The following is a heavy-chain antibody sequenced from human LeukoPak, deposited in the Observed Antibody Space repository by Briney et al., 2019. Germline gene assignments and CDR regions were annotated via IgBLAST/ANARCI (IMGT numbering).Heavy chain of an antibody. V-gene: IGHV1-46*01. J-gene: IGHJ4*02. Sequence: ASVKVSCKASGYTFTSYYMHWVRQAPGQGLEWMGIINPSGGSTSYAQKFQGRVTMTRDTSTSTVYMELSSLRSEDTAVYYCARDFGYYDSSGYINLIDYWGQGTLVTVSS. CDR1: GYTFTSYY. CDR2: INPSGGST. D-gene: IGHD3-22*01. CDR3: ARDFGYYDSSGYINLIDY.